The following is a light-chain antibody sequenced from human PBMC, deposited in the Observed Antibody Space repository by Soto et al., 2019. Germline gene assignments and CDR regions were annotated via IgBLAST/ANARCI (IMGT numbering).Light chain of an antibody. CDR1: QGISSY. Sequence: QLTQSPSSLSTSVRDRVTITCRASQGISSYLAWYQQKPGKAPKLLIYAASTLQSGVPSRFSGSRSGTDFTLTISSLQPEDFATYFCQHYKSASPWTFGQGTKVEIK. V-gene: IGKV1-9*01. CDR2: AAS. J-gene: IGKJ1*01. CDR3: QHYKSASPWT.